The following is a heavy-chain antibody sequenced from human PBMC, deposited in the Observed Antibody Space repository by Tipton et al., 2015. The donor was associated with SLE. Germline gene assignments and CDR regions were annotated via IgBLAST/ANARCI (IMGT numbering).Heavy chain of an antibody. CDR2: INHSGST. V-gene: IGHV4-34*01. D-gene: IGHD6-6*01. Sequence: TLSLTCAVYGGSFSGYYWSWIRQPPGKGLEWIGEINHSGSTNYNPSLKSRVTISVDTSKNQFSLKLTSVTAADTAVYYCARQYSSSSDSFDYWGQGTLVPASS. CDR1: GGSFSGYY. CDR3: ARQYSSSSDSFDY. J-gene: IGHJ4*02.